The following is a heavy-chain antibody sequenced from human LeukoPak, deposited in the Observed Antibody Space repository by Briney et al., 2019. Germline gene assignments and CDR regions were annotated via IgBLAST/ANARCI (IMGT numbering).Heavy chain of an antibody. CDR1: GYTLTELS. CDR3: ATDLYGSGSYYTSC. CDR2: FDPEDGET. Sequence: ASVKVSCKVSGYTLTELSMHWVRQAPGKGLEWMGGFDPEDGETIYAQKFQGRVTMTEDTSTDTAYMELSSLRSEDTAVYYCATDLYGSGSYYTSCWGQGTLVTVSS. V-gene: IGHV1-24*01. D-gene: IGHD3-10*01. J-gene: IGHJ4*02.